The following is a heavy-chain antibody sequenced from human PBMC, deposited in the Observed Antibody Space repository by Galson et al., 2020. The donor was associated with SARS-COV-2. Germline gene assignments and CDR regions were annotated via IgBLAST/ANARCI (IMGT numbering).Heavy chain of an antibody. Sequence: SLTCTVSGGNISSSSYYWGWIRQPPGKGLEWIGSIYYSGSTYYNPSLKSRVTISVDTSKNQFSLKLSSVTAADTAVYYCARLPYYYDSSYAFDIWGQGTMVTVSS. CDR2: IYYSGST. D-gene: IGHD3-22*01. CDR3: ARLPYYYDSSYAFDI. J-gene: IGHJ3*02. CDR1: GGNISSSSYY. V-gene: IGHV4-39*01.